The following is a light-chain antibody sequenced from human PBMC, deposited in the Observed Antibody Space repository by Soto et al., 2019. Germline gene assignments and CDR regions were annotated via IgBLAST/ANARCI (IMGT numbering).Light chain of an antibody. CDR2: GNK. Sequence: QSVLTQPPSVSGAPGQRVTISCTGSSSNIGAGYDVRWYQQRPGTAPKLLIYGNKNRPSGVPDRFSGSKSGTSASLPITGLQAEDEADYYCQSYDSSLSVSYVFGTGTKVTVL. CDR3: QSYDSSLSVSYV. V-gene: IGLV1-40*01. CDR1: SSNIGAGYD. J-gene: IGLJ1*01.